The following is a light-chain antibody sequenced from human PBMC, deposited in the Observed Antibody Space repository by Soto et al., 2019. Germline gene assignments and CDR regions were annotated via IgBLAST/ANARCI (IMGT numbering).Light chain of an antibody. V-gene: IGKV3-11*01. CDR1: QSVSSY. CDR3: QQRSSLPLT. Sequence: EIVLTQFPATLSLSPGDGATLSCRARQSVSSYLAWYQQKRGQAPRLLIYDSSNRATGIPVRFSGSGSGTEFSRIIRSREPADFAVYYCQQRSSLPLTVGGGTEVEIK. J-gene: IGKJ4*01. CDR2: DSS.